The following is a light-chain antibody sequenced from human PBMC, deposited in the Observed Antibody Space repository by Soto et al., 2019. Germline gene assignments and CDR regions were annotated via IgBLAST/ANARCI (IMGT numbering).Light chain of an antibody. Sequence: DIQMTQSPSSLSASIGDRVTITCRASQSISSYLNWYQKKLGKAPQLLIYTASTLQSGVPSRFSGSGSGTDFTLTISGLQPEDLATYYCQQSYSTPYTFGQGTRLDIK. CDR2: TAS. J-gene: IGKJ2*01. CDR3: QQSYSTPYT. CDR1: QSISSY. V-gene: IGKV1-39*01.